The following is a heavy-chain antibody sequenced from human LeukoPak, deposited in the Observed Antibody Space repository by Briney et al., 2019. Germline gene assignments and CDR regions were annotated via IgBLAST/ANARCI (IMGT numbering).Heavy chain of an antibody. CDR3: AGGYIYGSTYYYMDV. CDR2: IYYSGST. V-gene: IGHV4-59*01. CDR1: GGSISSYY. J-gene: IGHJ6*03. D-gene: IGHD5-18*01. Sequence: SETLSLTCTVSGGSISSYYWSWIRQPPGKGLEWIGYIYYSGSTNYNPSLKSRVTISVDTSKNQFSLKLSSVTAADTAVYYCAGGYIYGSTYYYMDVWSKGTTVTISS.